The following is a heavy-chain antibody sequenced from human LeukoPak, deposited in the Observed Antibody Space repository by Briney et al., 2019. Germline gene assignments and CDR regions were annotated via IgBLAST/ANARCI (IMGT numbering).Heavy chain of an antibody. CDR1: GYAFTSYY. D-gene: IGHD2-2*01. J-gene: IGHJ5*02. CDR2: INPSGGST. Sequence: ASVKVSCKASGYAFTSYYMHWVRQAPGQGLEWMGIINPSGGSTSYAQKFQGRVTITADKSTSTAYMELSSLRSEDTAVYYCARDGSDTKRSFDPWGQGTLVTVSS. CDR3: ARDGSDTKRSFDP. V-gene: IGHV1-46*01.